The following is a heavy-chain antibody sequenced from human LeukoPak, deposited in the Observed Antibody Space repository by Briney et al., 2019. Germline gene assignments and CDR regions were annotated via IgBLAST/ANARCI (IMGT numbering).Heavy chain of an antibody. J-gene: IGHJ4*02. CDR1: GGSISSSSYY. D-gene: IGHD3-22*01. Sequence: SETLPLTCTVSGGSISSSSYYWGWIRQPPGKGLEWIGSIYYSGSTYYNPSLKSRVTISVDTSKNQFSLKLSSVTAADTAVYYCATHSSGYYLVWYWGQGTLVTVPS. V-gene: IGHV4-39*01. CDR2: IYYSGST. CDR3: ATHSSGYYLVWY.